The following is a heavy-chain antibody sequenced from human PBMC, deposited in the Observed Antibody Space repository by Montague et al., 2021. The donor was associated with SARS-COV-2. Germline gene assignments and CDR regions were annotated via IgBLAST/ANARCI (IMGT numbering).Heavy chain of an antibody. V-gene: IGHV4-4*02. J-gene: IGHJ5*02. CDR2: IYHSGTT. CDR1: GGSVSSDNW. D-gene: IGHD1-26*01. CDR3: ALPLGGARFDP. Sequence: SETLSLTCTVSGGSVSSDNWWTWVRQPPGKGLEWIGEIYHSGTTNYNPSLQSRVTISVDKSRNHLSLSLRSVTAADTAMYYCALPLGGARFDPWGQGILVTVSS.